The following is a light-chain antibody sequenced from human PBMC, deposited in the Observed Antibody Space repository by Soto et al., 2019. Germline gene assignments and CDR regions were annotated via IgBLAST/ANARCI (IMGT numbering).Light chain of an antibody. J-gene: IGKJ1*01. Sequence: DIQLTQSPSTLSGSVGDRVTITCRASQTISSWLAWYQQKPGKAPKNLIYKASTLKSGVPSRFRGSGSGTEFTLTISRLQPDDFATYYCQHYNSYSEAFGQGTKVDIK. CDR2: KAS. CDR1: QTISSW. V-gene: IGKV1-5*03. CDR3: QHYNSYSEA.